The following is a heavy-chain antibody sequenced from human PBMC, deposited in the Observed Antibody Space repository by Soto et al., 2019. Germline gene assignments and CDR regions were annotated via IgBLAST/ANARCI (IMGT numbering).Heavy chain of an antibody. CDR2: INHSGST. Sequence: SETLSLTCAVYGGSFSGYSWTWIRQPPGTGLEWIGEINHSGSTNYNPSLKSRVTISVDTSKNQLSLKLTSVTAADTALYYCARDKITGLFDYWGQGTLVTVSS. D-gene: IGHD2-8*02. J-gene: IGHJ4*02. CDR3: ARDKITGLFDY. CDR1: GGSFSGYS. V-gene: IGHV4-34*01.